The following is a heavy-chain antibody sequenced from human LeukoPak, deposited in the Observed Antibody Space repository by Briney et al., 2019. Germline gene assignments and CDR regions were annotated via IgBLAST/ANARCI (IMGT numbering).Heavy chain of an antibody. CDR1: GFTVSSNY. D-gene: IGHD3-3*01. V-gene: IGHV3-66*02. J-gene: IGHJ4*02. CDR3: ARVPERDFWSGYFSAMSYYFDY. CDR2: IYSGGST. Sequence: PGGSLRLSCAASGFTVSSNYMSWVRQAPGKGLEWASVIYSGGSTYYADSVKGRFTISRDNSKNTLYLQMNSLRAEDTAVYYCARVPERDFWSGYFSAMSYYFDYWGQGTLVTVSS.